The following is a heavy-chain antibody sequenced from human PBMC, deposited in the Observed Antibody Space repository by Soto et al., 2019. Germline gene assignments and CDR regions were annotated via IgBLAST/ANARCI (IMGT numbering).Heavy chain of an antibody. CDR1: GYIFTVYY. D-gene: IGHD3-10*01. CDR3: ARQGSGSNWLDP. CDR2: INPNSGGT. V-gene: IGHV1-2*02. Sequence: ASVKVSCKASGYIFTVYYMHWVRQAPGQGLEWMGWINPNSGGTNYAQKFQGRVTMTRDTSIRTAYMELSRLRYDDTAVYYCARQGSGSNWLDPWGQGTLVIVSS. J-gene: IGHJ5*02.